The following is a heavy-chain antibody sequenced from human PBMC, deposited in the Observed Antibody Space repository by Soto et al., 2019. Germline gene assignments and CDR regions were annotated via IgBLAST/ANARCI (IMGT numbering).Heavy chain of an antibody. CDR3: GSLVSRRSFDF. V-gene: IGHV3-11*06. CDR2: ISSLNQYN. CDR1: GFNLDDYY. Sequence: QEQLVESGGGLVKPGGSLRLSCAASGFNLDDYYMSWIRQAPGKGLEYLSYISSLNQYNNYADSVKGRFTISIDKARKSLEPKESSLRSHNTAVAYCGSLVSRRSFDFWGRGTLVSVSS. D-gene: IGHD3-3*01. J-gene: IGHJ4*02.